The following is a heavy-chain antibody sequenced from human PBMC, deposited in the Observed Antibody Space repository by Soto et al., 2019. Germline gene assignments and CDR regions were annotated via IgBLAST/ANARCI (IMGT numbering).Heavy chain of an antibody. CDR2: INIDGSTT. CDR1: GFSLSNYW. J-gene: IGHJ4*02. V-gene: IGHV3-74*01. Sequence: EVQLVESGGVSVQPGGSLRLSCAASGFSLSNYWMHWVRQAPGKGLVWVSRINIDGSTTTYADSVKGRFTISRDNAKNTLYLQMNSLRAEDTAVYYCASPTVTTRGYWGQGTLVTVSS. CDR3: ASPTVTTRGY. D-gene: IGHD4-17*01.